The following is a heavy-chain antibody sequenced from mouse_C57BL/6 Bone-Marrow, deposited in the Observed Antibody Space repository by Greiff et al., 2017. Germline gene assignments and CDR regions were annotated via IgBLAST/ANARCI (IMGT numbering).Heavy chain of an antibody. J-gene: IGHJ4*01. Sequence: EVKLVESGGGLVQPGGSLKLSCAASGFTFSDYGMAWVRQAPRQGPEWVAFISNFAYSIYYADTVTGRFTISRENAKNTLYLEMSSLRSEDTAMYYCARRLRCYAMDYWGQGTSVTVSS. CDR3: ARRLRCYAMDY. CDR1: GFTFSDYG. CDR2: ISNFAYSI. V-gene: IGHV5-15*04. D-gene: IGHD1-1*01.